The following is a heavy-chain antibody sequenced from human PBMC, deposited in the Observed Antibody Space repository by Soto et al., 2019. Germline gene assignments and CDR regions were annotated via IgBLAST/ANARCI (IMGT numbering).Heavy chain of an antibody. V-gene: IGHV3-23*01. CDR2: ISGSGGST. J-gene: IGHJ6*02. D-gene: IGHD6-25*01. CDR1: GFTFSSYA. CDR3: AKEGAAAVYYCYGMDV. Sequence: EVQLLESGGGLVQPGGSLRLSCAASGFTFSSYAMSWVRQAPGKGLEWVSAISGSGGSTYYADSVKGRFTISRDNSKNTLYLQMNSLRAEDTAVYYCAKEGAAAVYYCYGMDVWGQGTTVTVSS.